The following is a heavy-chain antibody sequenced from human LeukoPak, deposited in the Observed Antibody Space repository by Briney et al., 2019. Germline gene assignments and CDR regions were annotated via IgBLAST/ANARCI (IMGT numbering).Heavy chain of an antibody. V-gene: IGHV4-4*02. CDR3: ARRPGGAGYSDAFDI. CDR2: IYHSGST. J-gene: IGHJ3*02. CDR1: GGSISSSNW. D-gene: IGHD3-9*01. Sequence: PSETLSLTCAVSGGSISSSNWWSWVRQPPGKGLEWIGEIYHSGSTNYNPSLKSRVTISVDKSKNQFSLKLSSVTAADTAVYYCARRPGGAGYSDAFDIWGQGTMVTVSS.